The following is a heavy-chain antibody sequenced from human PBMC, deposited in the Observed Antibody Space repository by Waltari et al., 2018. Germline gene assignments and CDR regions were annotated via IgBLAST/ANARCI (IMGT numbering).Heavy chain of an antibody. CDR1: GYTFTSYD. V-gene: IGHV1-8*02. CDR3: AMGNGVVIRDAFDV. J-gene: IGHJ3*01. CDR2: MNPSSGNT. D-gene: IGHD2-21*01. Sequence: QMQLVQSGAEVKKPGASVKVSCKASGYTFTSYDMNWVRQAPGQGLEWMGWMNPSSGNTGYAQRFQGRVTMTRDTSISTAYMELSSLRSEDTAVYFCAMGNGVVIRDAFDVWGQGTMVTVSS.